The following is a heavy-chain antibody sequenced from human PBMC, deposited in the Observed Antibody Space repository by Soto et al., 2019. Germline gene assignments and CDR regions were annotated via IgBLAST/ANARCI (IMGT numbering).Heavy chain of an antibody. D-gene: IGHD3-3*01. CDR2: IIPIFGIG. CDR3: XRXXITLFGVVSIPPHYYSEMDV. J-gene: IGHJ6*02. V-gene: IGHV1-69*01. Sequence: QVQLVQSGAEVKKPGSSVKVSCKASGGTFNRYAISWVRQAPGQGLEWMGGIIPIFGIGNDAQRFQGRVTITADESTGTAYMELSSLRSEDTGVXXXXRXXITLFGVVSIPPHYYSEMDVWGQGTTV. CDR1: GGTFNRYA.